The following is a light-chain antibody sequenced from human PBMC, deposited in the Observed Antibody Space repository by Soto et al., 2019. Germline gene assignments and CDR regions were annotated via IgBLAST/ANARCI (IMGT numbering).Light chain of an antibody. V-gene: IGKV2-30*02. J-gene: IGKJ5*01. Sequence: VVMTQCPLSLPVTLGQPASISCRSNQSLVHSDGIAYFSWFQQRPGRSPRRLIYKVSNRDCGVPARFSGSGSGTDFALKISRVEAEDVGVYYRMQGPHWPITFGQGTRLEIK. CDR2: KVS. CDR3: MQGPHWPIT. CDR1: QSLVHSDGIAY.